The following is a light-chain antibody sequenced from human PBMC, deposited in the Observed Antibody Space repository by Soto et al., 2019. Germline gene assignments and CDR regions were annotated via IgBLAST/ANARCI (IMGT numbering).Light chain of an antibody. CDR3: AAWDDSLNYV. Sequence: QSVLTRPPSASGTPGQRVTISCSGSSSNIGSNTVNWYQQLPGTAPKLLIYSNNQRPSGVPDRFSGSKSGTSASLAISGLQSEDEADYYCAAWDDSLNYVFGTGTKLTVL. J-gene: IGLJ1*01. CDR1: SSNIGSNT. CDR2: SNN. V-gene: IGLV1-44*01.